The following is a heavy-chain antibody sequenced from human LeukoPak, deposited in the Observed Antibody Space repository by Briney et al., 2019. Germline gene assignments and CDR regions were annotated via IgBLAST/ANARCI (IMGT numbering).Heavy chain of an antibody. CDR1: GYSISSGYY. D-gene: IGHD3-3*01. V-gene: IGHV4-38-2*02. CDR2: IYHSGST. Sequence: SETLSLTCTVSGYSISSGYYWGWIRQPPGKGLEWIGSIYHSGSTYYNPSLKSRVTMSVDTSKNQFSLKLSSVTAADTAVYYCARDVTIFGVVDHWFDPWGQGTLVTVSS. J-gene: IGHJ5*02. CDR3: ARDVTIFGVVDHWFDP.